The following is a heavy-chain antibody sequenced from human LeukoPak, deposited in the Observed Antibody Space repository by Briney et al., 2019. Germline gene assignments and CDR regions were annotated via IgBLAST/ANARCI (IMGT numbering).Heavy chain of an antibody. D-gene: IGHD5-18*01. CDR1: GDSVSSNSSA. Sequence: SQTLSLTCAISGDSVSSNSSAWNWIRQSPSRGLKWLGRTYYRSKWYNDYAVSVKGRITINPDTSKNHFSLQLNSVTPEDTAIYYCARIGYSYGGPWGQGTLVTVSS. CDR3: ARIGYSYGGP. CDR2: TYYRSKWYN. V-gene: IGHV6-1*01. J-gene: IGHJ5*02.